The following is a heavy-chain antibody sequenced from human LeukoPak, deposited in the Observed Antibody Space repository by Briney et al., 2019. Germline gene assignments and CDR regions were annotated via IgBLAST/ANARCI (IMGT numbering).Heavy chain of an antibody. Sequence: PSGTLSLTCAVSGGSISSSNWWSWVRQPPGKGLEWIGEIYHSGSTNYNPSLKSRVTISVDKSKNQFSLKLSSVTAADTAVYYCASVERPDTAMVTLFDYWGQGTLVTVSS. CDR3: ASVERPDTAMVTLFDY. J-gene: IGHJ4*02. V-gene: IGHV4-4*02. CDR2: IYHSGST. CDR1: GGSISSSNW. D-gene: IGHD5-18*01.